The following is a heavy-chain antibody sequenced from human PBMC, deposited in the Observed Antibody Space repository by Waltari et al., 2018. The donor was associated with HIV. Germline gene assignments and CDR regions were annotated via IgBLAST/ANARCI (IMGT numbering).Heavy chain of an antibody. CDR3: ARDVTSQWGAFDI. Sequence: QVQLQESGPGLVKPSETLSLTCTVSGGSISSYYWSWIRQPPGKGLEWIGYIYYSGSTNSHPALKSRVTISVDTSKNQFSLKLSSVTAADTAVYYCARDVTSQWGAFDIWGQGTMVTVSS. D-gene: IGHD1-26*01. CDR1: GGSISSYY. V-gene: IGHV4-59*01. J-gene: IGHJ3*02. CDR2: IYYSGST.